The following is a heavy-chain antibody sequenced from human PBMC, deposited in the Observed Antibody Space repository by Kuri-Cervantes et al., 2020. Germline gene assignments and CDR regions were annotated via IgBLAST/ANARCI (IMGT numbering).Heavy chain of an antibody. CDR3: ASRSHRFAYCGGDCDDY. D-gene: IGHD2-21*02. J-gene: IGHJ4*02. CDR1: GGTFSSYA. Sequence: SVKVSCKASGGTFSSYAISWVRQAPGQGLEWMGGIIPIFGTANYAQKFQGRVTITTDESTSTAYMELSSLRSEDTAVYYCASRSHRFAYCGGDCDDYWGQGTLVTVSS. CDR2: IIPIFGTA. V-gene: IGHV1-69*05.